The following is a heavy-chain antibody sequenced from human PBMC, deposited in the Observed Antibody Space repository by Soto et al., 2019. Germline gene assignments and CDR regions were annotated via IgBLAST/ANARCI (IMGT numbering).Heavy chain of an antibody. CDR1: GYTFSTYG. CDR3: ARVGPSREVPYPFEY. Sequence: QVDLVQSGPEVRKPGASVNVSCKASGYTFSTYGISWVRQAPGQVLEWMGWISAYNHYTNYAQKFQGRVTMTTDTSTNTAYMELRSLRSGDTAMYFCARVGPSREVPYPFEYWGQGTLVTVSS. V-gene: IGHV1-18*01. D-gene: IGHD1-26*01. CDR2: ISAYNHYT. J-gene: IGHJ4*02.